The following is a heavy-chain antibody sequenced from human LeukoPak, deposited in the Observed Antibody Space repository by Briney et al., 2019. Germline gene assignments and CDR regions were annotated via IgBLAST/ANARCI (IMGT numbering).Heavy chain of an antibody. CDR2: TTYDEGDK. Sequence: GGSLRLSCAGSGFTFKFYAMTWVRQAPGKGLEWVAFTTYDEGDKYYADSVKGRFSISRDNPQNTLYLQMYSLRAEDTAVYYCAKDRANAWSPDYWGQGTQVTFSS. D-gene: IGHD3-3*01. V-gene: IGHV3-30*18. CDR3: AKDRANAWSPDY. CDR1: GFTFKFYA. J-gene: IGHJ4*02.